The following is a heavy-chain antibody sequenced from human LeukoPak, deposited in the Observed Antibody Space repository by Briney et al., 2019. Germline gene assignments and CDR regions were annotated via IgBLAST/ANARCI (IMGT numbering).Heavy chain of an antibody. CDR1: GGSISSHY. CDR3: ARGAGAGFDY. J-gene: IGHJ4*02. Sequence: PSETLSLTCTVSGGSISSHYWSWIRQPPGKGLEWIGYIYYSGSTNYNPSLKSRVTISVDTSKNQFSLKLSSVTAADTAVYCCARGAGAGFDYWGQGTLVTVSS. CDR2: IYYSGST. V-gene: IGHV4-59*11. D-gene: IGHD7-27*01.